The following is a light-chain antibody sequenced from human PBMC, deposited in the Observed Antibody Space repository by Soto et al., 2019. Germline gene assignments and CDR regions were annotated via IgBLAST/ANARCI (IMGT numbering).Light chain of an antibody. V-gene: IGKV1-39*01. CDR3: QQSYNPPIT. CDR2: AAS. Sequence: DIQVTQSPSSLSASVGDRVTITCRASQSVITYLNWYHQKPGKAPKLLIYAASSLQSGVPSRFSGSGSGTDFTLTISSLQPEDFATYYCQQSYNPPITFGQGTRL. CDR1: QSVITY. J-gene: IGKJ5*01.